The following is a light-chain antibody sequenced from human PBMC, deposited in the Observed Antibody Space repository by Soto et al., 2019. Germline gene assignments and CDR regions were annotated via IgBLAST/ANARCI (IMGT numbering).Light chain of an antibody. CDR3: QQSYSTPPLT. CDR2: AAS. V-gene: IGKV1-6*01. Sequence: AIQMTQSPSSPSASVGARVTISCRGSQGIRNKLAGYQREAGKAPKVLIFAASKLQSGVPSRFSGSGSGTDFSLTISSLQPEDVATYYCQQSYSTPPLTFGQGTKVDIK. CDR1: QGIRNK. J-gene: IGKJ1*01.